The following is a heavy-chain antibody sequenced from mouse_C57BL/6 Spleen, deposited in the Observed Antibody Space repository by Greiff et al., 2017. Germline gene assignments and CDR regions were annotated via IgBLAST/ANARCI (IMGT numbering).Heavy chain of an antibody. CDR1: GYTFTGYW. V-gene: IGHV1-9*01. CDR3: ARRGITTVVAHFDY. Sequence: LMEPGASVKLSCKATGYTFTGYWIEWVKQRPGHGLEWIGEILPGSGSTNYNEKFKGKATFTADTSSNTAYMQLSSLTTEDSAIYYCARRGITTVVAHFDYWGQGTTLTVSS. J-gene: IGHJ2*01. D-gene: IGHD1-1*01. CDR2: ILPGSGST.